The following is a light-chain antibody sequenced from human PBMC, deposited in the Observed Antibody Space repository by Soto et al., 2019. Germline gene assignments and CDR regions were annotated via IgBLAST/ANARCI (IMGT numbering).Light chain of an antibody. J-gene: IGLJ2*01. CDR2: EDT. CDR1: SSDVGSYNL. V-gene: IGLV2-23*01. Sequence: QSALTQPASVSGSPGQSITISCTGTSSDVGSYNLVSWYQQHPGKAPKLMIYEDTKRPSGVSNRFSGSKSGNTASLTISGHQAEDEADYYCCSYAGSSTFGVFGGGTKLTVL. CDR3: CSYAGSSTFGV.